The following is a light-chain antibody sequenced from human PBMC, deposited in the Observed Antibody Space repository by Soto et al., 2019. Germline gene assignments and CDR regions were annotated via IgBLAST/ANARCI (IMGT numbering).Light chain of an antibody. CDR1: QSVSSSY. V-gene: IGKV3-20*01. CDR2: GAS. Sequence: EVVLAESPGTLSLSRGEGATLSCRASQSVSSSYLAWYQQKPGQAPRLLIHGASSRATGIPDRISGSGSGTDFTLTISRLEPEDFAVYYCHHYGSSPLTFGQGTRLEI. CDR3: HHYGSSPLT. J-gene: IGKJ5*01.